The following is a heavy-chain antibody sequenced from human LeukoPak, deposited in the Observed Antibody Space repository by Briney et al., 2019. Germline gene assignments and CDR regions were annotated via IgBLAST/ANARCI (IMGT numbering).Heavy chain of an antibody. CDR3: AKGRIYSSSWYYFDY. V-gene: IGHV3-30*18. CDR2: ISYDGRNK. J-gene: IGHJ4*02. CDR1: GFTFSNYG. Sequence: PGGSLRLSCAASGFTFSNYGMHWVRQAPGKGLEWVTVISYDGRNKYYADSVKGRFTISRDNSKNTLYLQMNSLRAEDTAVYYCAKGRIYSSSWYYFDYWGQGTLVTVSS. D-gene: IGHD6-13*01.